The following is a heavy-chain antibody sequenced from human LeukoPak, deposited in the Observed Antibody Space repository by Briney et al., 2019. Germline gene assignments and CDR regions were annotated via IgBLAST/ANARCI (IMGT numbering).Heavy chain of an antibody. CDR1: GFTFSSYW. Sequence: PGGSLRLSCAASGFTFSSYWMHWVRQAPGKGLVWVSRITGDGSTTNYADSVKGRFTISRDNAKNTLYLQMNSLRAEDTAVYYCAKKGGSSFFDYWGRGPLVTVPS. CDR3: AKKGGSSFFDY. CDR2: ITGDGSTT. V-gene: IGHV3-74*01. D-gene: IGHD1-26*01. J-gene: IGHJ4*02.